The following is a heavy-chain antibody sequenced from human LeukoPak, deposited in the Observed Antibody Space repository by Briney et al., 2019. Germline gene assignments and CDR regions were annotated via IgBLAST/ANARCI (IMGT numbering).Heavy chain of an antibody. CDR2: INQDGSEK. Sequence: PGGSLRLSCAASGFTFSRNWMIWVRQAPGKRLGWVANINQDGSEKYYVDSVKGRFTISRDNAKNSLFLQMNSQRAEDTAVYYCARVGSGNFLGAFDIWGQGTMVTVSS. CDR3: ARVGSGNFLGAFDI. J-gene: IGHJ3*02. V-gene: IGHV3-7*03. CDR1: GFTFSRNW. D-gene: IGHD1-26*01.